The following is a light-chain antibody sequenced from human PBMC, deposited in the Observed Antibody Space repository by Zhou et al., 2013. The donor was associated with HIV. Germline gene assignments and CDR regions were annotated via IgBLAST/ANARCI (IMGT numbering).Light chain of an antibody. CDR1: QSVSSSY. CDR2: GAS. V-gene: IGKV3-20*01. CDR3: QQYGRT. Sequence: EIVLTQSPGTLSLSPGERATLSCRASQSVSSSYLAWYQQKPGQPPRLLIYGASSRATGIPDRFSGSGSGTDFTLTISRLEPEDFAVYYCQQYGRTFGQGTKLEIK. J-gene: IGKJ2*01.